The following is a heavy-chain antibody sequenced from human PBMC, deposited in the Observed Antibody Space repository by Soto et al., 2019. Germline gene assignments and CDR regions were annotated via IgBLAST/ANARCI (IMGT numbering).Heavy chain of an antibody. Sequence: ASVKVSCKAPGYTFTGYYMHWVRQAPGQGLEWMGWINPNSGGTNYAQKFQGWVTMTRDTSISTAYMELSRLRSDDTAVYYCARDLVGYCSSTSCYDSYYGMDVWGQGTTVTVSS. J-gene: IGHJ6*02. D-gene: IGHD2-2*01. CDR2: INPNSGGT. CDR3: ARDLVGYCSSTSCYDSYYGMDV. CDR1: GYTFTGYY. V-gene: IGHV1-2*04.